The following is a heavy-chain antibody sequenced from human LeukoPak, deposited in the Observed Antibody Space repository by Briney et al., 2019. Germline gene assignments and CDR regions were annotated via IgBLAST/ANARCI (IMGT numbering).Heavy chain of an antibody. J-gene: IGHJ4*02. V-gene: IGHV3-48*03. CDR3: ARTQVNYDYVLGSLDY. D-gene: IGHD3-16*01. CDR1: GFTFSSYE. Sequence: GGSLRLSCAASGFTFSSYEMNWVRQAPGKGLEWVSYISSSGSTIYYADSVKGRFTISRDNAKNSLYLQMNSLRAEDTAVYYCARTQVNYDYVLGSLDYWGQGTLVTVSS. CDR2: ISSSGSTI.